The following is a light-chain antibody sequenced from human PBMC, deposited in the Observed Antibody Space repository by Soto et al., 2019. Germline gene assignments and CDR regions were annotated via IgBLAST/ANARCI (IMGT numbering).Light chain of an antibody. CDR3: LIWHDNVGV. CDR1: SGSNVGDYR. V-gene: IGLV5-45*03. Sequence: QSVLSQPSSLSASPGASASLTCTLRSGSNVGDYRIYWYQQKPGSPPQYLLRYKSDSDNQQGSGVPSRFSGSQDASANAGILLISGVQSEDEADYYCLIWHDNVGVFGGGTKVTVL. CDR2: YKSDSDN. J-gene: IGLJ2*01.